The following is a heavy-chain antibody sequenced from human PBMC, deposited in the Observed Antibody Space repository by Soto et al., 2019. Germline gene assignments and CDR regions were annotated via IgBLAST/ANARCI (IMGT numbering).Heavy chain of an antibody. J-gene: IGHJ5*02. Sequence: SETLSLTCAVSGGSISSYYWSWIRQPPGKGLEWIGYIYYSGSTNYNPSLKSRVTISVDTSKNQFSLKLSSVTAADTSVYYCARHGEYSSSWYWAERWWFDPWGQGTLVTVSS. CDR2: IYYSGST. V-gene: IGHV4-59*08. CDR3: ARHGEYSSSWYWAERWWFDP. CDR1: GGSISSYY. D-gene: IGHD6-13*01.